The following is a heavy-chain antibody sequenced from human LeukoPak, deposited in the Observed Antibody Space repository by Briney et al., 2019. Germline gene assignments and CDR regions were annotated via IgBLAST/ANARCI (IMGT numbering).Heavy chain of an antibody. J-gene: IGHJ6*02. V-gene: IGHV3-7*01. Sequence: GGSLRLSCAVSGFTFSNYWMSWVRQAPGKGLEWVANIKQDGSGKYYVDSVKSRFTISRDNAKNSLYLQMNSLRAEDTAVYYCARDGSWGQGTTVTVSS. CDR1: GFTFSNYW. CDR2: IKQDGSGK. CDR3: ARDGS.